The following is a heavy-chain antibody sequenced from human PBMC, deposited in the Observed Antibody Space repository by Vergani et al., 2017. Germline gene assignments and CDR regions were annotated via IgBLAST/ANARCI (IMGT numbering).Heavy chain of an antibody. D-gene: IGHD1/OR15-1a*01. Sequence: EVQLVESGGGLVKPGGSLRLSCAASGFTFSSYSMNWVRQAPGKGLEWVSSISSSSSYINYADSVKGGYTISRENAKNSLYLQMNSLRAEDPAVYYCAKQENHWYFDLWGRGTLVTVSS. J-gene: IGHJ2*01. CDR1: GFTFSSYS. V-gene: IGHV3-21*06. CDR2: ISSSSSYI. CDR3: AKQENHWYFDL.